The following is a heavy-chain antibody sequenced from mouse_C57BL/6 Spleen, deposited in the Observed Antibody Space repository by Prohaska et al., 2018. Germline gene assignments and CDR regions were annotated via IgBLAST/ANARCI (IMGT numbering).Heavy chain of an antibody. CDR3: ARREVNYAIAY. J-gene: IGHJ3*01. CDR1: GFSLSTSGMG. CDR2: IYWDDDK. Sequence: QVTLKESGPGILQSSQTLSLTCSFSGFSLSTSGMGVSWIRQPSGKGLEWLAHIYWDDDKRYNPSLKSRLTISKDTSRNQVFLKITSVDTADTATYYCARREVNYAIAYWGQGTLVTVSA. V-gene: IGHV8-12*01. D-gene: IGHD2-1*01.